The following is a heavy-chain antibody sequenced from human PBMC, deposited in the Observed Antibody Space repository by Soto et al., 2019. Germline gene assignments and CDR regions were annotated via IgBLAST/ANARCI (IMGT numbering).Heavy chain of an antibody. CDR2: ISGSGGST. Sequence: GGSLRLSCAASGFTFSSYAMSWVRQAPGKGLEWVSAISGSGGSTYYADSVKGRFTISRDNAKNSLYLQMNSLRAEDTAVYYCARDQLYYNDISGRPLNAFDVWGQGTMVTVSS. CDR3: ARDQLYYNDISGRPLNAFDV. V-gene: IGHV3-23*01. D-gene: IGHD3-22*01. J-gene: IGHJ3*01. CDR1: GFTFSSYA.